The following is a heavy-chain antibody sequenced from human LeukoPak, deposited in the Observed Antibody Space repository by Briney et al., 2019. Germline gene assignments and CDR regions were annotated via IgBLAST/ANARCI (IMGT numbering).Heavy chain of an antibody. J-gene: IGHJ3*02. CDR2: ISGYNGNT. CDR1: DSTFTNYD. CDR3: ARDEGSFDI. V-gene: IGHV1-18*01. Sequence: ASVKVSGMASDSTFTNYDISWVRQAPGQGLEWMGWISGYNGNTNYAQRLQGRVTLTTDTSTSTAYMELRSLTSDDTAVYYCARDEGSFDIWGQGTLVTVSS.